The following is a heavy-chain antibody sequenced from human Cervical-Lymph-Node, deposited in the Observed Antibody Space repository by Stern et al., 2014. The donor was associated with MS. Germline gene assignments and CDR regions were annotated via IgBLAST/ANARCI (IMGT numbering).Heavy chain of an antibody. J-gene: IGHJ2*01. V-gene: IGHV4-39*02. CDR1: GGSITNRDY. Sequence: QVQLQESGPGLVKPSETLSLTCTVSGGSITNRDYWGWIRQSPGKGLEWIGSVYYSGITYYRLPIKSRATFSMDTPGNNFSLSLTSVTATDTAVYFCARGVTAVTNYVPNWCFDLWGRGTLVTVSS. CDR2: VYYSGIT. CDR3: ARGVTAVTNYVPNWCFDL. D-gene: IGHD4-11*01.